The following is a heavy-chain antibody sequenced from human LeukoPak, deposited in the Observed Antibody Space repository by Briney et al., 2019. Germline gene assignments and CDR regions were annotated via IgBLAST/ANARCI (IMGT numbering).Heavy chain of an antibody. Sequence: GGSLRLSCAASGFTVSSNYMSCVRLAPGKGLEWVSVIYSGGSTYYADSVKGRFTISRDNSKNTLYLQMNSLRAEDTAVYYCARDMRKDIVVVPDDDAFDIWGQGTMVTVSS. D-gene: IGHD2-2*01. J-gene: IGHJ3*02. V-gene: IGHV3-66*02. CDR2: IYSGGST. CDR1: GFTVSSNY. CDR3: ARDMRKDIVVVPDDDAFDI.